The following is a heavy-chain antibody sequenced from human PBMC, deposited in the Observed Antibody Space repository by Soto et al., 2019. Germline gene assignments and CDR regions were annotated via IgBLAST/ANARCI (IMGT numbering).Heavy chain of an antibody. V-gene: IGHV3-30-3*01. J-gene: IGHJ4*02. CDR3: ARDHSRRLQPGGY. Sequence: QVQLVESGGGVVQPGRSLRLSCAASGFTFSSYAMHWVRQAPGKGLEWVAVISYDGSNKYYADSVKGRFTISRDNSKNTLYLQMNSLRAEDTAVYYCARDHSRRLQPGGYWGQGTLVTVSS. CDR1: GFTFSSYA. CDR2: ISYDGSNK. D-gene: IGHD6-25*01.